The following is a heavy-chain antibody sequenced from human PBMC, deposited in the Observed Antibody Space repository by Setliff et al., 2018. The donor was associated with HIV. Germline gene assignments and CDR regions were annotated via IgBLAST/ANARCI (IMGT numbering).Heavy chain of an antibody. J-gene: IGHJ6*03. CDR2: INTNSGTT. CDR3: ARSEGRYCSRTSCNSLNFGYYYMDV. Sequence: GASVKVSCKASGYTFSNYGITWVRQAPGQGLEWMGWINTNSGTTHFAQSFQGRITMTSDTSTSTASVELRSLTSDDTAVYFCARSEGRYCSRTSCNSLNFGYYYMDVWGRGTTVTVSS. V-gene: IGHV1-18*01. D-gene: IGHD2-2*02. CDR1: GYTFSNYG.